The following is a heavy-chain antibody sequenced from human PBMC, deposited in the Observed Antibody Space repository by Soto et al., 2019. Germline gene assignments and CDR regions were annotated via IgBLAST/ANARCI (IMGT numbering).Heavy chain of an antibody. CDR1: GFTFSSYS. D-gene: IGHD6-19*01. J-gene: IGHJ4*02. CDR2: ISSSSSYI. V-gene: IGHV3-21*01. Sequence: GGSLRLSCAASGFTFSSYSMNWVRQAPGKGLEWVSSISSSSSYIYYADSVKGRFTISRDNAKNSLYLQMNSLRAEDTAVYYCARDMQWLVQGTFDYWGQGTLVTVPQ. CDR3: ARDMQWLVQGTFDY.